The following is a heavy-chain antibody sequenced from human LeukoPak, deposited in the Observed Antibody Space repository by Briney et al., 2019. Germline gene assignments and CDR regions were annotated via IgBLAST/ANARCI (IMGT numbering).Heavy chain of an antibody. D-gene: IGHD3-10*01. V-gene: IGHV3-23*01. CDR1: GFTFSSYA. J-gene: IGHJ4*02. CDR3: ARKAGYYYGSGDF. CDR2: IGGSGAST. Sequence: GGSLRLSCAASGFTFSSYAMNWVRQAPGKGLEWVSAIGGSGASTYYADSVKGRFTISRDNSKNTLYLQMNSLRAEDTAVYYCARKAGYYYGSGDFWGQGTLVTVSS.